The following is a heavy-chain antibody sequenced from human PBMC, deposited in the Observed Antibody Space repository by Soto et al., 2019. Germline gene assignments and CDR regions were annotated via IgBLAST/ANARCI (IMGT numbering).Heavy chain of an antibody. V-gene: IGHV1-69*01. CDR1: GGTFSSYA. D-gene: IGHD1-26*01. J-gene: IGHJ6*02. CDR2: IIPIFGTA. Sequence: QVQLVQSGAEVKKPGSSVKVSCKASGGTFSSYAISWVRQAPGQGLEWMGGIIPIFGTANYAQKFQGRVTITADESTSTAYMELSSLRSEDTAVYYCARSRRWELHGPYYYYYGMDVWGQGTTVTVSS. CDR3: ARSRRWELHGPYYYYYGMDV.